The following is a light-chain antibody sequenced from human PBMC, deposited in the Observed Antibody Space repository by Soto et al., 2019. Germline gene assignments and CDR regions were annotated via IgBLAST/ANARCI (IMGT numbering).Light chain of an antibody. Sequence: DIQLTQSPSFLSASVGDRVTITCRARQGISNDLAWYQQKPGKAPKLLIYAASSLQRGVPSTFSGSGFGTEFTLTISSLQPEDFATYFCQQFNSDPFTFGPGTTVDFK. CDR2: AAS. J-gene: IGKJ3*01. CDR1: QGISND. CDR3: QQFNSDPFT. V-gene: IGKV1-9*01.